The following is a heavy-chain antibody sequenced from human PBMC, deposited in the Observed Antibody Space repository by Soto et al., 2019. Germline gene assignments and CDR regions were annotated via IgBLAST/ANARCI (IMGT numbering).Heavy chain of an antibody. Sequence: EVQLVESGGVLVQPGGSLRLSCAASGFTFSTYWMHWGRQAPGTGLERVSRIKGDGSSTSYADSVEGRFTISRDNAKNTVYLHMNSLGAEDPAVYWCARGIRNYYGVDVWGQGTTVTVSS. CDR2: IKGDGSST. V-gene: IGHV3-74*01. CDR1: GFTFSTYW. CDR3: ARGIRNYYGVDV. J-gene: IGHJ6*02.